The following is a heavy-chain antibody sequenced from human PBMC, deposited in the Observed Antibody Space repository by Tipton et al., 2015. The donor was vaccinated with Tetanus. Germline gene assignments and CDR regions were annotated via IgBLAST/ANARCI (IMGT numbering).Heavy chain of an antibody. Sequence: TLSLTCTVSGESISGSPFFWNWIRQQPGKGPEWIGYIYYSGSTFYNPSLKSRVSISVDTSKNQFSLKLTSVTAADTAVYYCARPVKQWLVPVDSWGQGTLVTVSS. CDR2: IYYSGST. V-gene: IGHV4-31*03. D-gene: IGHD6-19*01. J-gene: IGHJ4*02. CDR3: ARPVKQWLVPVDS. CDR1: GESISGSPFF.